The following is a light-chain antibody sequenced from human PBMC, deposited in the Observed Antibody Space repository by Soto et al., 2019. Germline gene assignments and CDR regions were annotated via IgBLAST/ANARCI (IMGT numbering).Light chain of an antibody. CDR1: QSLSTY. Sequence: EIVLTQSPATLSLSPGERATLSCRASQSLSTYLAWYQQKPGQAPRLLIYDASNRATGIPARFSGSGSGTDFTLTISSLEPEDFAVYYCQHHNNWPPGAAFGGGTKVEIK. J-gene: IGKJ4*01. CDR2: DAS. V-gene: IGKV3-11*01. CDR3: QHHNNWPPGAA.